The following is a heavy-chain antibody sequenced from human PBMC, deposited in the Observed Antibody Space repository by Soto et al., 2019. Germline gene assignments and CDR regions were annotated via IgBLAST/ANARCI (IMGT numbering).Heavy chain of an antibody. D-gene: IGHD6-13*01. J-gene: IGHJ4*02. V-gene: IGHV3-23*01. CDR2: ISGSGSNT. CDR3: ANVEERNSNWCGTFVS. CDR1: GFTFNNFA. Sequence: PGGSLRLSCASSGFTFNNFAMIWVRQAPGKGLEWVSAISGSGSNTYYADSVKGRFTISRDNSKNTVSLQMNSLRVEDTAVYYCANVEERNSNWCGTFVSWGQGTQVPVYS.